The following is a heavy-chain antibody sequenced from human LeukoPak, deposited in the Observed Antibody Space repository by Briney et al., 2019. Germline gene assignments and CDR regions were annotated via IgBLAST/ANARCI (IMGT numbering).Heavy chain of an antibody. V-gene: IGHV3-11*04. Sequence: GGSLRLSCAASGFTFSDYYVSWLRQALGKGLEWVSYISSSGSTIYYADSVKGRFTISRDNAKNSLYLQMNSLRAEDTVVYYCARDYGGNARCPDYWGQGTLVTVSS. CDR1: GFTFSDYY. D-gene: IGHD4-23*01. J-gene: IGHJ4*02. CDR2: ISSSGSTI. CDR3: ARDYGGNARCPDY.